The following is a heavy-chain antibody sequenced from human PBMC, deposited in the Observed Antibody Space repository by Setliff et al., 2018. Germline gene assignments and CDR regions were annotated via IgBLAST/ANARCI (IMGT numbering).Heavy chain of an antibody. CDR1: GFSFSGSY. CDR2: INVGGTNT. D-gene: IGHD3-10*01. V-gene: IGHV3-23*01. CDR3: AKDKDVRVDYFDY. J-gene: IGHJ4*02. Sequence: PGGSLRLSCAASGFSFSGSYMSWVRQAPGKRLEWVSIINVGGTNTYYRDSVKGRFTISRDNSKSTLYLQMNSLRAEDTAIYYCAKDKDVRVDYFDYWGPGTLVTVSS.